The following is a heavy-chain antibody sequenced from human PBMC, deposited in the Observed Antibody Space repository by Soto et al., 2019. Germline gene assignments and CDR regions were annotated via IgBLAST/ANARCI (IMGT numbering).Heavy chain of an antibody. J-gene: IGHJ6*02. CDR3: ARSPVAAPLSVGVYYGVDV. CDR1: GGSISSGGYS. V-gene: IGHV4-30-2*01. Sequence: SETLSLTCAVSGGSISSGGYSWSWIRQPPGKGLEWIGYIYHSGSTYYNPSLKSRVTISVDRSKNQFYLKLSSVTDADTDVYYRARSPVAAPLSVGVYYGVDVWGQGTPVTVSS. CDR2: IYHSGST. D-gene: IGHD2-15*01.